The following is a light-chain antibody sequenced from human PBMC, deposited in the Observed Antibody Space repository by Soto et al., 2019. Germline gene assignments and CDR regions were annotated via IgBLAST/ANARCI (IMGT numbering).Light chain of an antibody. CDR3: QHYKSWPLS. J-gene: IGKJ4*01. V-gene: IGKV3-15*01. CDR2: DAS. Sequence: IVMTQSPATLSVYQGERATLSCRASQSIGSTLAWYQQKPGQTPRLLIYDASTRATGIPARFSGIGSGTEFSLIISCLQSEDFAVYYCQHYKSWPLSFCGGSNVDIK. CDR1: QSIGST.